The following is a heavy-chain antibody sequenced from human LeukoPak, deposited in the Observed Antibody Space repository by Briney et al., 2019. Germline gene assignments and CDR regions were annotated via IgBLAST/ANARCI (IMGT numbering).Heavy chain of an antibody. J-gene: IGHJ5*02. CDR2: INHSGST. V-gene: IGHV4-34*01. Sequence: PSETLSLTCAVYGGSFNGYYWSWIRQPPGKGLEWIGEINHSGSTNYNPSLKSRVTISVDTSKNQFSLKLSSVTAADTAVYYCARTPRVTVAKRWFLLWAEARLVTVSS. D-gene: IGHD6-19*01. CDR1: GGSFNGYY. CDR3: ARTPRVTVAKRWFLL.